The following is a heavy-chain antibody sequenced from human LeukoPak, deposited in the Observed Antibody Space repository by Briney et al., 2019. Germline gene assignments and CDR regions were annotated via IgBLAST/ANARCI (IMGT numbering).Heavy chain of an antibody. J-gene: IGHJ4*02. V-gene: IGHV3-7*03. Sequence: GGSLRLSCAASGFTLSTYWMSWVRQAPGKGLEWVANIKQDGSEIYYVDSVKGRFTISRDNAKNSLYLQMNSLRAEDTALYYCAKESGYSYAVDYWGQGTLVTVSS. CDR2: IKQDGSEI. D-gene: IGHD5-18*01. CDR1: GFTLSTYW. CDR3: AKESGYSYAVDY.